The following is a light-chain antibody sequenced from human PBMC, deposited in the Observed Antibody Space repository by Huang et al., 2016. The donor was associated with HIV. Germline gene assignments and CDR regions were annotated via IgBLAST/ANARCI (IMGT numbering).Light chain of an antibody. CDR2: AAS. Sequence: EIVMTQSPATLSVSPGERATLSCRASQSVSSNLAWYQQKPGQSPRLLIYAASTRATGIPARFSGSGSGTEFTLTISSLQSEAVAVYYCQQYNNWPRTFGQGTKVEIK. J-gene: IGKJ1*01. CDR1: QSVSSN. V-gene: IGKV3-15*01. CDR3: QQYNNWPRT.